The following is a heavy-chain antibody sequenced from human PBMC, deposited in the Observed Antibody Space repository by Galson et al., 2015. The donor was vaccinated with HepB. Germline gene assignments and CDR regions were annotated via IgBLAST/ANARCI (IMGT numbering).Heavy chain of an antibody. D-gene: IGHD3-3*01. CDR3: ARERYYDFWSGGYYMDV. Sequence: SLRLSCAASGFTFSDYYMSWIRQAPGKGLEWVSYISSSGSTIYYADSVKGRFTISRDNAKNSLYLQVNSLRAEDTAVYYCARERYYDFWSGGYYMDVWGKGTTVTVSS. J-gene: IGHJ6*03. V-gene: IGHV3-11*01. CDR1: GFTFSDYY. CDR2: ISSSGSTI.